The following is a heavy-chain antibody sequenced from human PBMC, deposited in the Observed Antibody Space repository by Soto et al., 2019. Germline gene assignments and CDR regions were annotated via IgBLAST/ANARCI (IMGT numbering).Heavy chain of an antibody. Sequence: PWWSLRLSCSASVFTFSSYAMSWVRQAPGKGLEWVSAISGSGGSTYYADSVKGRFTISRDNSKNTLYLQMNSLRAEDTAVYYCAKDCGYYGSGSYYKYYFDYWGQGTLVTVSS. CDR2: ISGSGGST. J-gene: IGHJ4*02. CDR1: VFTFSSYA. V-gene: IGHV3-23*01. CDR3: AKDCGYYGSGSYYKYYFDY. D-gene: IGHD3-10*01.